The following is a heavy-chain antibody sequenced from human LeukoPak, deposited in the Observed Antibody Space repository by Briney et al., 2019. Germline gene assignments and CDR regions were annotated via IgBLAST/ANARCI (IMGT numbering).Heavy chain of an antibody. CDR2: ISGSGGST. J-gene: IGHJ4*02. D-gene: IGHD3-10*01. CDR1: GFTFISYA. V-gene: IGHV3-23*01. CDR3: AKDLGLLWFGELYTDFDY. Sequence: PGGSLRLSCAASGFTFISYAMSWVRQAPGKGLEWVSAISGSGGSTYYADSVKGRFTISRDNSKNTLYLQMNSLRAEDTAVYYCAKDLGLLWFGELYTDFDYWGQGTLVTVSS.